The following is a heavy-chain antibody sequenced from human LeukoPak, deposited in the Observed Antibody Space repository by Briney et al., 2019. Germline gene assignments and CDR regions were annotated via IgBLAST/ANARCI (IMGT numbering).Heavy chain of an antibody. D-gene: IGHD6-19*01. Sequence: GGSLRLSCAASGFTFSSYSMNWVRQAPGKGLEWVSSISSSSSYIYYADSVKGRFTISRDNAKNSLYLQMNSLRAEDTAVYYCARGEGGFDSSGWYSSGFDYWGQGTLVTVSS. J-gene: IGHJ4*02. V-gene: IGHV3-21*01. CDR1: GFTFSSYS. CDR2: ISSSSSYI. CDR3: ARGEGGFDSSGWYSSGFDY.